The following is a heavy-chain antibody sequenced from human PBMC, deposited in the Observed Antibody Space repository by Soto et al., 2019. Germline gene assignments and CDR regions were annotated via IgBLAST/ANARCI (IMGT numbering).Heavy chain of an antibody. CDR2: TFYRSKWYN. Sequence: QVQLRQSGPGLVKPSQTLSLTCAISGDDVSSNSAAWNWIRQSPSRGLEWLGRTFYRSKWYNYYSVSVKGRITINADTSKTQSSLQLNSVTPEDTAVYYCAKDPSRPGVYAFDIWGQGTMVTVSS. D-gene: IGHD2-8*01. J-gene: IGHJ3*02. V-gene: IGHV6-1*01. CDR3: AKDPSRPGVYAFDI. CDR1: GDDVSSNSAA.